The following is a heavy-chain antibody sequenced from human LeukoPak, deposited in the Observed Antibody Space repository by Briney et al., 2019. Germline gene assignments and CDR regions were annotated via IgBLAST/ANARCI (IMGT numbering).Heavy chain of an antibody. V-gene: IGHV4-34*01. D-gene: IGHD3-3*01. J-gene: IGHJ4*02. CDR3: ARFRRITIFGVVNGFDY. Sequence: SQTLSLTCAVYGGSFSGYYWSWIRQPPGKGLEWIGEINHSGSTNYNPSLKSRVTISVDTSKNQFSLKLSSVTAADTAVYYCARFRRITIFGVVNGFDYWGQGTLVTVSS. CDR2: INHSGST. CDR1: GGSFSGYY.